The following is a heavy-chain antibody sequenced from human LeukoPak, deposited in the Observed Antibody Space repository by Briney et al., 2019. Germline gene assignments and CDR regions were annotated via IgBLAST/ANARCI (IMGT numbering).Heavy chain of an antibody. D-gene: IGHD5-12*01. CDR3: ARVYGSGYDFRGAFDI. CDR2: IYYSGST. J-gene: IGHJ3*02. V-gene: IGHV4-39*07. CDR1: GGSISSSSYY. Sequence: SGTLSLTCTVSGGSISSSSYYWGWIRQPPGKGLEWIGSIYYSGSTYYNPSLKSRVTISVDTSKNQFSLKLSSVTAADTAVYYCARVYGSGYDFRGAFDIWGQGTMVTVSS.